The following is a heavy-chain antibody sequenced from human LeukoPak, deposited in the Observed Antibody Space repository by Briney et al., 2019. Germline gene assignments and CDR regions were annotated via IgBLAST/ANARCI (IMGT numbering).Heavy chain of an antibody. CDR2: ISGSGGST. V-gene: IGHV3-23*01. J-gene: IGHJ4*02. Sequence: GGSLRLSCAASGFTFSSYAMSWVRQAPGKGLEWVSAISGSGGSTYYADSVKGRFTISRDNSKNTLYLQMNSLRAEDTAVYYCAKDRPYDYVWRSYRHPFDYWGQGTLVTVSS. CDR3: AKDRPYDYVWRSYRHPFDY. D-gene: IGHD3-16*02. CDR1: GFTFSSYA.